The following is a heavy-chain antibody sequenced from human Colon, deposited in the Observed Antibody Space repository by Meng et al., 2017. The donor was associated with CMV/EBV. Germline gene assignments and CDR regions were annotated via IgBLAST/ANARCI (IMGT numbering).Heavy chain of an antibody. V-gene: IGHV3-30-3*02. D-gene: IGHD2-2*02. CDR2: ISKDGTSI. Sequence: GGSLRLSCAASRFAFTFYAMHWVRQAPGKGLEWVAAISKDGTSIYYAESVKGRFTISRDNSKNTLFLQMNSLRPEDTAIYYCAKNLFVPPAIMSVFAPNDYWGQGMLVTVSS. J-gene: IGHJ4*02. CDR1: RFAFTFYA. CDR3: AKNLFVPPAIMSVFAPNDY.